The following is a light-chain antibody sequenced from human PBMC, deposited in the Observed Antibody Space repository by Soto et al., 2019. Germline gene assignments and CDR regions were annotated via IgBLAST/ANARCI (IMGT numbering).Light chain of an antibody. CDR3: QQYNNWPPK. Sequence: EIVMTQSPATLSLSPGERATLSCRASQSVSSNLAWYQQKPGQAPRLLIYGASSRATGIPARFSGSGSGTEFTLTSRSLQSEDFAYYYCQQYNNWPPKFGQGTKVEIK. V-gene: IGKV3-15*01. J-gene: IGKJ1*01. CDR1: QSVSSN. CDR2: GAS.